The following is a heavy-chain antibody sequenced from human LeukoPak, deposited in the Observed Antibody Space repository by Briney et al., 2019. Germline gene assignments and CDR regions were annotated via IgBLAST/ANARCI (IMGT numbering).Heavy chain of an antibody. CDR1: EFTFSTYW. D-gene: IGHD5-12*01. CDR3: GRGAFPGGYDY. J-gene: IGHJ4*02. CDR2: IKKDGSEK. Sequence: PGGSLRLSCAASEFTFSTYWMTWVRQAPGKGLEWVAHIKKDGSEKYYVDSVKSRFTIPRDNAKNSVYLQMNSLRAEDTAVYYCGRGAFPGGYDYWGQGTLVTVSS. V-gene: IGHV3-7*03.